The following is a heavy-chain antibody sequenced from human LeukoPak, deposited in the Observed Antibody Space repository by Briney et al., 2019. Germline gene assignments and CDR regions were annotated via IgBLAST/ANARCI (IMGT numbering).Heavy chain of an antibody. CDR1: GFTFSSYG. CDR2: ISYDGSNK. J-gene: IGHJ3*02. CDR3: AKVRIAAAGQGAFDI. D-gene: IGHD6-13*01. V-gene: IGHV3-30*18. Sequence: GGSLRLSCAASGFTFSSYGMHWVRQAPGKGLEWVAVISYDGSNKYYADSVKGRFTISRDNSKNTLYLQMNSLRAEDTAVYYCAKVRIAAAGQGAFDIWGQGTMVTVSS.